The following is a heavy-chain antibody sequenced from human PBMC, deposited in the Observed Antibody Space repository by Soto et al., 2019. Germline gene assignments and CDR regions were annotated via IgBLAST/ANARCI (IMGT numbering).Heavy chain of an antibody. Sequence: GESLKISCTGSGYSFTGYWIGWVRQMPGKGLEWMGIIYPGDSDTRYSPSFQGQVTISADKSISTAYLQWSSLKASDTAMYYCARRYCSSTSCYFDYWGQGTLVTVSS. CDR1: GYSFTGYW. CDR2: IYPGDSDT. J-gene: IGHJ4*02. D-gene: IGHD2-2*01. V-gene: IGHV5-51*01. CDR3: ARRYCSSTSCYFDY.